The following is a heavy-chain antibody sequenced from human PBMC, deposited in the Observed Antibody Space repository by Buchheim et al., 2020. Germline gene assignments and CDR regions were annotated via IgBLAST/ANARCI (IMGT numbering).Heavy chain of an antibody. J-gene: IGHJ6*02. CDR2: ISYDGSDR. V-gene: IGHV3-30*03. CDR3: ARLSRTGWPWGGMDV. CDR1: GFTFSSYG. D-gene: IGHD2-2*01. Sequence: QVQLVESGGGVVQPGRSLRLSCAASGFTFSSYGIHWVRQAPGKGLEWVAVISYDGSDRYYADSVKGRFTISRDNSKNTLYLQMNSLRADDTAVYSGARLSRTGWPWGGMDVWGQGTT.